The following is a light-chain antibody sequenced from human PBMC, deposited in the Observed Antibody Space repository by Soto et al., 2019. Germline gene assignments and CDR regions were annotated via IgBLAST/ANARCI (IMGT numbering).Light chain of an antibody. Sequence: QSALTQPASVSGSPGQSITISCTGTNIDIGSYNSVSWYQQHPGKAPKLMIFDVSDRPSGVSSRFSGSKSGTTASLTISGLRIEAGADYNCTSYTTSSTVIFGAGTKLTVL. V-gene: IGLV2-14*03. CDR3: TSYTTSSTVI. CDR1: NIDIGSYNS. J-gene: IGLJ2*01. CDR2: DVS.